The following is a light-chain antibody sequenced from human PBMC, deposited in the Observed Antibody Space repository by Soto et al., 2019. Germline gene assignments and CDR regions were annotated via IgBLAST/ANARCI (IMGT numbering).Light chain of an antibody. J-gene: IGKJ4*01. V-gene: IGKV1-9*01. CDR1: RSIGSY. CDR2: AAS. Sequence: DIQMTQSPSTLSASVGDRVTITCRASRSIGSYLAWYQQKPGEAPKLLIFAASTLQSGVPSRFSGSGSGTDFTLTISSLQAEDFATYYCQQLSTYPSTFGGGTKVEIK. CDR3: QQLSTYPST.